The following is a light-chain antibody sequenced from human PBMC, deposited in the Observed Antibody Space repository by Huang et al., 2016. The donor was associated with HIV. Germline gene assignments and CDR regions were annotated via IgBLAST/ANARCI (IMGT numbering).Light chain of an antibody. J-gene: IGKJ2*02. Sequence: DIQMTQSPSTLSASVGDRVTITCRASQSIGSWLAWYQQKPGKAPKLLIYKASSLESGVPSRFSGSGSGTEFTLTISSLQPDDFATFFCQQYSSFPWTFGQGPSWRAN. CDR2: KAS. CDR1: QSIGSW. V-gene: IGKV1-5*03. CDR3: QQYSSFPWT.